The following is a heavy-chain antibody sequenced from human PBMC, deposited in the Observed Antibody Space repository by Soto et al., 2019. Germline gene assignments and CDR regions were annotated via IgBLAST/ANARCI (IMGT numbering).Heavy chain of an antibody. V-gene: IGHV3-21*01. CDR1: GFPFSSYS. D-gene: IGHD5-18*01. J-gene: IGHJ3*02. Sequence: GGSLRLSCAASGFPFSSYSMNWVRQAPGKGLEWVSSISSSSSYIYYADSVKGRFTISRDNAKNSLYLQMNSLRAEDTAVYYCARDSNTAMVVGSAFDIWGQGTMVTVSS. CDR3: ARDSNTAMVVGSAFDI. CDR2: ISSSSSYI.